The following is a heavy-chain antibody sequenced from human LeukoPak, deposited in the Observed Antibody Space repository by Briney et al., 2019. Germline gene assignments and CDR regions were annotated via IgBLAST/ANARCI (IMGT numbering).Heavy chain of an antibody. CDR3: ASTYGGYYFDY. J-gene: IGHJ4*02. CDR2: IFIILGIA. D-gene: IGHD5-12*01. Sequence: ASVKVSRKPSVGTLSSYAIRWVRQAPGERLEWMGRIFIILGIANHAQKFQGRVTITADKSTSTAYVELSSLRSEDTAVYYGASTYGGYYFDYWGQGALVTVSS. V-gene: IGHV1-69*04. CDR1: VGTLSSYA.